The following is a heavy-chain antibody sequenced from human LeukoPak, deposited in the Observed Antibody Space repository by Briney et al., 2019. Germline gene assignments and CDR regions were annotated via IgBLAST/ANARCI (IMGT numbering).Heavy chain of an antibody. CDR1: GVSFSGYY. Sequence: PSETLSLTCAVYGVSFSGYYWSWIRQPPGKGLEWIGEINHSGSTNYNPSLKSRVTTSVDTSKNQFSLKLSSVTAADTAVYYCAREVMTTVTTYYYYYMDVWGKGITVTISS. CDR2: INHSGST. CDR3: AREVMTTVTTYYYYYMDV. V-gene: IGHV4-34*01. D-gene: IGHD4-17*01. J-gene: IGHJ6*03.